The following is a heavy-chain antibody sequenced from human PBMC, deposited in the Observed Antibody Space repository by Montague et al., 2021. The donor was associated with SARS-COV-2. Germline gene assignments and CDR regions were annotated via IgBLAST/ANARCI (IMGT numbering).Heavy chain of an antibody. CDR2: VHYTGST. CDR3: ARAQNSCFISNCVNCFDL. D-gene: IGHD1-1*01. Sequence: SETLSLTCEVSGGSIRSYYWSWIRQSPGKGLEWIGYVHYTGSTKYNPSLKTRVTLSLDTPKNHFSLRLNSVTAADTAVYYCARAQNSCFISNCVNCFDLWGLGALVTVSS. V-gene: IGHV4-59*01. CDR1: GGSIRSYY. J-gene: IGHJ5*02.